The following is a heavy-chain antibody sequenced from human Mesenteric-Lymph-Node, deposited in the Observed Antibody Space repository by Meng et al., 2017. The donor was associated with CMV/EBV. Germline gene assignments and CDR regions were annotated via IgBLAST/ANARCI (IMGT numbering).Heavy chain of an antibody. CDR3: AKALLRFLDYYGMDV. CDR2: ISWNSGSI. CDR1: GFTFDDYA. V-gene: IGHV3-9*01. J-gene: IGHJ6*02. Sequence: SLKISCAASGFTFDDYAMHWVRQAPGKGLEWVSGISWNSGSIGYADSVKGRFTISRDNAKNSLYLQMNSLRAEDTALYYCAKALLRFLDYYGMDVWGQGTLVTVSS. D-gene: IGHD3-3*01.